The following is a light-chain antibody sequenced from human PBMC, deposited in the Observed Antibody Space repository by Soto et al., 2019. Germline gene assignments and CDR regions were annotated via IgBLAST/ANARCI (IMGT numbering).Light chain of an antibody. Sequence: LTQPASVSGSPGQSITISCTGTSSDVGGYNYVSWYQQHPGKAPKLMIYDVSNRPSGVSNRFSGSKSGNTASLTISGLQAVDEADYYCSSYTSSSPYVFGTGTKVTVL. V-gene: IGLV2-14*01. CDR1: SSDVGGYNY. CDR3: SSYTSSSPYV. CDR2: DVS. J-gene: IGLJ1*01.